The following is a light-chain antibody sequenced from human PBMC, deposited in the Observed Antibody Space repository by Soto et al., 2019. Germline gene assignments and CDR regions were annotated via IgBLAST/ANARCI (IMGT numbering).Light chain of an antibody. J-gene: IGKJ1*01. CDR2: HAS. CDR1: QTIGSW. CDR3: QQYNSYS. Sequence: DIQMTQSPSTLSASVGDRVTVTCRASQTIGSWLAWYQQEPGTAPKVLIYHASNLQSGVPSRFSGSGSGTEFTLTISSLQPDDFATYYCQQYNSYSFGQGTKVDIK. V-gene: IGKV1-5*01.